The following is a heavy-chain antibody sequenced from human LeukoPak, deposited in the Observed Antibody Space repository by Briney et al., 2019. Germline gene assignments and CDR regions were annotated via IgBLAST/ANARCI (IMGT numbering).Heavy chain of an antibody. Sequence: GGSLRLSRAASGFTFSDYSMNWVRQAPGKGLEWVSSITSSSSYIYYADSVKGRFTISRDNAKNSLYLQMDSLRAEDTAVYYCARGPEQWLMTWGQGILVTVSS. CDR3: ARGPEQWLMT. V-gene: IGHV3-21*01. J-gene: IGHJ5*02. CDR2: ITSSSSYI. CDR1: GFTFSDYS. D-gene: IGHD6-19*01.